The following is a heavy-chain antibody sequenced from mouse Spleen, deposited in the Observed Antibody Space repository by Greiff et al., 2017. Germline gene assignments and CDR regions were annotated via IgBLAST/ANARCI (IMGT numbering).Heavy chain of an antibody. CDR1: GFTFSSYA. CDR2: ISSGGSYT. D-gene: IGHD3-1*01. J-gene: IGHJ3*01. CDR3: ARHDSGYSY. Sequence: EVQVVESGGGLVKPGGSLKLSCAASGFTFSSYAMSWVRQTPEKRLEWVATISSGGSYTYYPDSVKGRFTISRDNAKNTLYLQMSSLRSEDTAMYYCARHDSGYSYWGQGTLVTVSA. V-gene: IGHV5-9-3*01.